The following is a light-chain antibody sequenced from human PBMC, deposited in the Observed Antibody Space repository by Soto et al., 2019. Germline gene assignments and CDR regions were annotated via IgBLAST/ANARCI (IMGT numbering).Light chain of an antibody. V-gene: IGKV3-11*01. CDR3: QQRSNWPLT. CDR1: QSVSSY. CDR2: DAS. Sequence: EIVLTQSPATLSLSPGERATLSCRASQSVSSYLAWYQQKPGQAPRLLIYDASNRATGIPARFSGSGSGTDFTLTISSLEPEDFAFYYCQQRSNWPLTFGGGTEV. J-gene: IGKJ4*01.